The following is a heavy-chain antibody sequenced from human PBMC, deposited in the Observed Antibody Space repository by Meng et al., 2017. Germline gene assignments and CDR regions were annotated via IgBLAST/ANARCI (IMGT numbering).Heavy chain of an antibody. Sequence: SLKISCAASGFTFDDYAMHWVRQAPGKGLEWVSGISWNSGSIGYADSVKGRITISRDNAKNSLYLQMNSLRAEDTALYYCAKAYYDSSGYIGEGFDYWGQGTLVTVSS. V-gene: IGHV3-9*01. CDR1: GFTFDDYA. CDR3: AKAYYDSSGYIGEGFDY. D-gene: IGHD3-22*01. CDR2: ISWNSGSI. J-gene: IGHJ4*02.